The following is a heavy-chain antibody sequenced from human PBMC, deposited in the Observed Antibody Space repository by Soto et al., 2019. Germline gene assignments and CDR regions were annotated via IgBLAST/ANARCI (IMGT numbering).Heavy chain of an antibody. Sequence: PGGSLRLSCAASGFTFSSYAMHWVRQAPGKGLEWVAVISYDGSNKYYADSVKGRFTISRDNSKNTLYLQMNSLRAEDTAVYYCARDLALFYDPFYYYYGMDVWGQGTTVTVSS. CDR2: ISYDGSNK. V-gene: IGHV3-30-3*01. CDR1: GFTFSSYA. D-gene: IGHD3-3*01. CDR3: ARDLALFYDPFYYYYGMDV. J-gene: IGHJ6*02.